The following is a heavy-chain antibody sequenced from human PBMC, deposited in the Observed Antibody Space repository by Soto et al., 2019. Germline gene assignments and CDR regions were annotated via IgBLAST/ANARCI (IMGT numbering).Heavy chain of an antibody. CDR1: GCTNPELP. Sequence: ASVNVSCKISGCTNPELPIHWVRQAPGKGLEWMGGFDPEDGEPIYAQKFQGRVTMTQDTSTDTAYMEMSSLTSEDTAVYYCAAQPTYFDFWSDYPPWFDPWGQGTLVTVSS. CDR2: FDPEDGEP. V-gene: IGHV1-24*01. J-gene: IGHJ5*02. CDR3: AAQPTYFDFWSDYPPWFDP. D-gene: IGHD3-3*01.